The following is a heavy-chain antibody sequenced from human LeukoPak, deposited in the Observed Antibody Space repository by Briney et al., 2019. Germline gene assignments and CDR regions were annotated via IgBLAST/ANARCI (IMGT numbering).Heavy chain of an antibody. J-gene: IGHJ3*02. D-gene: IGHD1-26*01. CDR1: GYTFTSYG. Sequence: ASVTVSCTASGYTFTSYGISWVRQAPGQGLEWMGWISAYNGNTNYAQKLQGRVTMTTDTSTSTAYMELRSLRSDDTAVYYCAGVGYSGSYRSDAFDIWGQGTMVTVSS. CDR3: AGVGYSGSYRSDAFDI. CDR2: ISAYNGNT. V-gene: IGHV1-18*01.